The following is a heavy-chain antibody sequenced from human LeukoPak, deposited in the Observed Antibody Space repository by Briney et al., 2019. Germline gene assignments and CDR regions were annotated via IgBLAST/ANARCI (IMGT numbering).Heavy chain of an antibody. Sequence: PGGSLRLSCAASGFTFNNYWMNWVRQAPGKGLEWVANIKQDGSEKYYVDSVKGRFTISRDNAKNSLYLQMNSLRAEDTAVYYCAELGITMIGGVWGKGTTVTISS. CDR1: GFTFNNYW. CDR2: IKQDGSEK. V-gene: IGHV3-7*01. CDR3: AELGITMIGGV. D-gene: IGHD3-10*02. J-gene: IGHJ6*04.